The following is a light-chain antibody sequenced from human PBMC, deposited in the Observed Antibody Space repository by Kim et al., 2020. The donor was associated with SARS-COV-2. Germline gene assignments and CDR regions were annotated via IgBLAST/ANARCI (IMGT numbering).Light chain of an antibody. J-gene: IGKJ4*01. CDR1: QGISSY. CDR2: SAS. CDR3: QQAHSFPVT. Sequence: IKMTQSPSSVSASVGDRVSITCRASQGISSYLAWYQQKPGRAPKLLFYSASSLQRGVPSRFSGSGSGTDFSLTISSLQPEDSATYYCQQAHSFPVTFGGGTKVDIK. V-gene: IGKV1-12*01.